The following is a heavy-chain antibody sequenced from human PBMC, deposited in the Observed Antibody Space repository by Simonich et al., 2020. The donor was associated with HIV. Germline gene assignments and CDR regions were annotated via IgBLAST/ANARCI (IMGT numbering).Heavy chain of an antibody. Sequence: QVQLQQWGAGLLKPSETLSLTCAVYGGSFSGYYWSWIRQPPGKGLEWIGENNHSGSTNSNPSLKSRVTRSVDTSKNQFSLKLSSVTDADTAVYYCARRHPTTVTTPYFDYWGQGTLVTVSS. V-gene: IGHV4-34*01. CDR2: NNHSGST. D-gene: IGHD4-17*01. CDR1: GGSFSGYY. J-gene: IGHJ4*02. CDR3: ARRHPTTVTTPYFDY.